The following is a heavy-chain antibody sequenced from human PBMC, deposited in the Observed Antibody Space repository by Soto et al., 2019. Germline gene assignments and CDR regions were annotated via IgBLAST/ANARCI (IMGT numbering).Heavy chain of an antibody. J-gene: IGHJ4*02. Sequence: LRLSCAASGFTFSSYAMSWVRQAPGKGLEWVSAISGSGGSTYYADSVKGRFTISRDNSKNTLYLQMNSLRAEDTAVYYCAKYYDSSGGVPRYFDYWGQGTLVTVSS. CDR2: ISGSGGST. V-gene: IGHV3-23*01. CDR3: AKYYDSSGGVPRYFDY. D-gene: IGHD3-22*01. CDR1: GFTFSSYA.